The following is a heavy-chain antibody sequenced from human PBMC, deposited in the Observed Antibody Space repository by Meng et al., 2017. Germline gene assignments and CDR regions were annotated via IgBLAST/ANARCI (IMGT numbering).Heavy chain of an antibody. CDR3: ARDSGSGYYQYYFDY. Sequence: GGSLRLSCAACGFTFSSYDMHWVRQATGKGLEWVSAIGTAGDTYYPGSVKGQFTISRENAKNSLYLQMNSLRAEDTAVYYCARDSGSGYYQYYFDYWGQGTLVTVSS. J-gene: IGHJ4*02. CDR1: GFTFSSYD. D-gene: IGHD3-22*01. CDR2: IGTAGDT. V-gene: IGHV3-13*03.